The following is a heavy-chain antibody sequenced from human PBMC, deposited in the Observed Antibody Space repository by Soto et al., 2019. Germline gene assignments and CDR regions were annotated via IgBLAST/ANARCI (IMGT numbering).Heavy chain of an antibody. CDR2: INAGNGNT. Sequence: ASVKVSCKASGYTFTSYAMHWVRQAPGQRLEWMGWINAGNGNTKYSQKFQGRVTITRDTSASTAYMELSSLRSEDTAVYYCARGLIWSGYYVYYYGMDVWGQGTTVTV. CDR1: GYTFTSYA. J-gene: IGHJ6*02. CDR3: ARGLIWSGYYVYYYGMDV. D-gene: IGHD3-3*01. V-gene: IGHV1-3*01.